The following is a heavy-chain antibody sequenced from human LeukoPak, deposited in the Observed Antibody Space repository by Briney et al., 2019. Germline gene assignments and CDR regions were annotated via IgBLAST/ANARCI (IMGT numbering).Heavy chain of an antibody. CDR1: GGSISSSRYY. J-gene: IGHJ5*02. Sequence: SETMSLTCTVSGGSISSSRYYWGWIRQPPGKGLEGIGSIYYSGSTYYNPSLKSRVTISVDTSKNQFSLKLSSVTAADTAVYYCARDGGTTVVTRGGWFDPWRQETLVPVSS. CDR2: IYYSGST. CDR3: ARDGGTTVVTRGGWFDP. V-gene: IGHV4-39*07. D-gene: IGHD4-23*01.